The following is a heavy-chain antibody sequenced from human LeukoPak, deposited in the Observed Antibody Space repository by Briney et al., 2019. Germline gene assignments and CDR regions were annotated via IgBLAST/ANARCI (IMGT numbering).Heavy chain of an antibody. CDR1: GFTFSNYG. CDR3: ARARIDY. Sequence: GGSLRLSCAASGFTFSNYGMHWVRQAPGKGLEWVAVMWYDGNNKYYADSVKGRFTISRDNSKNTLYLQINSLRAEDTAVYYCARARIDYWGQGTLVTVSS. V-gene: IGHV3-33*01. CDR2: MWYDGNNK. D-gene: IGHD1-14*01. J-gene: IGHJ4*02.